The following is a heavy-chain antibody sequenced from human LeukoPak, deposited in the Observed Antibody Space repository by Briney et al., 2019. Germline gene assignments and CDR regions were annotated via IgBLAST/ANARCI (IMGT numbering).Heavy chain of an antibody. D-gene: IGHD3-10*01. V-gene: IGHV3-20*04. J-gene: IGHJ4*02. CDR2: INWSGGST. CDR3: ARDVKTYTSGSYDY. Sequence: GGSLRLSCAASGFTFSSYEMNWVRQAPGMGLEWVSDINWSGGSTGYADSVKGRFTISRDNAKNSLYLQMDSLRAEDTAFYYCARDVKTYTSGSYDYWGQGTLVTVSS. CDR1: GFTFSSYE.